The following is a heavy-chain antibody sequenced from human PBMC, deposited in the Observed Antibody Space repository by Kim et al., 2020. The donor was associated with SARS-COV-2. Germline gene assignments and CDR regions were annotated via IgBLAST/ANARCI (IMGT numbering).Heavy chain of an antibody. CDR3: ARDKAVVVAVEYFDY. V-gene: IGHV3-11*06. J-gene: IGHJ4*02. Sequence: GGSLRLSCAASGFTFSDYYMSWIRQAPGKGLEWVSYISSSSSYTNYADSVKGRFTISRDNAKNSLYLQMNSLRAEDTAVYYCARDKAVVVAVEYFDYWGQGTLVTVSS. CDR2: ISSSSSYT. CDR1: GFTFSDYY. D-gene: IGHD2-15*01.